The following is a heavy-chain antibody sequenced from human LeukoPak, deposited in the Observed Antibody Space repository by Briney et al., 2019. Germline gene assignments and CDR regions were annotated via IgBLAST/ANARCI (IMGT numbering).Heavy chain of an antibody. CDR2: ISSNGGST. Sequence: GGSLRLSCAASGFTFSSYAMHWVRQAPGKGLEYVSAISSNGGSTYYANSVKGRFTISRDNSKNTLYLQTGSLRAEDMAVYYCARAGYSYGPDPFDYWGQGTLVTVSS. V-gene: IGHV3-64*01. CDR3: ARAGYSYGPDPFDY. CDR1: GFTFSSYA. J-gene: IGHJ4*02. D-gene: IGHD5-18*01.